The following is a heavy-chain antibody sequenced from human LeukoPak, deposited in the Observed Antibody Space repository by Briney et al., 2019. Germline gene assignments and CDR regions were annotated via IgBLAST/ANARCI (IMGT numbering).Heavy chain of an antibody. CDR3: AHVPEEWELPDY. V-gene: IGHV2-5*01. D-gene: IGHD1-26*01. CDR2: IYWNDDK. Sequence: SGPTLVKPTQTLTLTCTLSGFSLSTSGVGVGWIRQPPGKALEWLALIYWNDDKRYSPSLKSRLTITKDTSKNQVVLTMTNMDPVDTATYYCAHVPEEWELPDYWGQGTLVTVSS. J-gene: IGHJ4*02. CDR1: GFSLSTSGVG.